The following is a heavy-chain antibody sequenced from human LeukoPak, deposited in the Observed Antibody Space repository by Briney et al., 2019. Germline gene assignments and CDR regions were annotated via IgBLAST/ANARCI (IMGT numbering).Heavy chain of an antibody. CDR3: ARERITMVRGVIRVLDY. J-gene: IGHJ4*02. D-gene: IGHD3-10*01. CDR1: GYTFTGYY. CDR2: INPNSGGT. V-gene: IGHV1-2*02. Sequence: ASVKVSCKASGYTFTGYYMHWVRQAPGQGLEWMGWINPNSGGTNYAQKFQGRVTMTRDTSISTAYMELSRLRSDDTTVYYCARERITMVRGVIRVLDYWGQGTLVIVSS.